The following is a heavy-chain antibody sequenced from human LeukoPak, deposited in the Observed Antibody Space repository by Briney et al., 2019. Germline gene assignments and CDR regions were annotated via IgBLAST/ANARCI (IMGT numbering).Heavy chain of an antibody. D-gene: IGHD4-17*01. Sequence: SETLSLTCTVSGGSISSGGYYWSWIRQHPGKGLEWIGYIYYSGSTYYNPSLKSRVTISVDTSKNQFSLKLSSVTAADTAVYYCARVKDYVGYYFDYWGQGTLVTVSS. CDR3: ARVKDYVGYYFDY. CDR2: IYYSGST. CDR1: GGSISSGGYY. V-gene: IGHV4-31*03. J-gene: IGHJ4*02.